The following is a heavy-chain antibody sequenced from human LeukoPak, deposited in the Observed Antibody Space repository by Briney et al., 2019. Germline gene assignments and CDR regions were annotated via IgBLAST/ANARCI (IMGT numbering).Heavy chain of an antibody. J-gene: IGHJ6*02. CDR3: ARRYSYGYYYYYGMDV. D-gene: IGHD5-18*01. Sequence: GGSLRLSCAASGFTFSSYAMHWVRQAPGKGLEWVAVISYDGSNKYYADSVKGRFTISRDNPKNTLYLQMNSLRAEDTAVYYCARRYSYGYYYYYGMDVWGQGTTVTVSS. CDR1: GFTFSSYA. CDR2: ISYDGSNK. V-gene: IGHV3-30-3*01.